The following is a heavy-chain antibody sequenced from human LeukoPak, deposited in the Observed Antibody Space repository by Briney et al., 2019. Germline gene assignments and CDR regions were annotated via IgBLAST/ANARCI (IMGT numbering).Heavy chain of an antibody. V-gene: IGHV1-69*04. CDR1: GGTFSSYA. CDR3: ARDPRSASGYSYGFFDY. D-gene: IGHD5-18*01. J-gene: IGHJ4*02. CDR2: IIPILGIA. Sequence: SVKVSCKASGGTFSSYAISWVRQAPGQGLEWMGRIIPILGIANYAQKFQGRVTITADKSTSTAYMELSSLRSGDTAVYYCARDPRSASGYSYGFFDYWGQGTLVTVSS.